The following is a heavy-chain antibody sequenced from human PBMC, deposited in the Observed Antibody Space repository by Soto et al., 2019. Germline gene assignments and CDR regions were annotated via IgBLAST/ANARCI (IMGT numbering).Heavy chain of an antibody. D-gene: IGHD2-2*01. Sequence: SETLSLTCTVSGGSISSYYWSWIRQPPGKGLEWIGYIYYSGSTNYNPSLKSRDNISVDTSKNQFSIKLSSVTAADTAVFFCARIEYQLLFGDYYYYMDVWGKGTTVTVSS. J-gene: IGHJ6*03. CDR1: GGSISSYY. CDR3: ARIEYQLLFGDYYYYMDV. CDR2: IYYSGST. V-gene: IGHV4-59*08.